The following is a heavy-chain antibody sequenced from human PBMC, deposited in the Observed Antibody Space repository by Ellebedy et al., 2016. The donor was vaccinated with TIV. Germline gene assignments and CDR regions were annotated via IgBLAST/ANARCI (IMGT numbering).Heavy chain of an antibody. Sequence: MPSETLSLTCIVSGGSISSYYWNRIRQPPGKGLEWIGYIYYSGNTNYNPSLQSRVTITVDTSKKKFSLKLSSVTAADTAVYYCARDIVRGYGMDVWGQGTTVTVSS. CDR2: IYYSGNT. J-gene: IGHJ6*02. CDR3: ARDIVRGYGMDV. V-gene: IGHV4-59*01. D-gene: IGHD3-10*01. CDR1: GGSISSYY.